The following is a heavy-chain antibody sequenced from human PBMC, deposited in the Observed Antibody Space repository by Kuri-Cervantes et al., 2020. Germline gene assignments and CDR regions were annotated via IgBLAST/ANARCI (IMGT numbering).Heavy chain of an antibody. CDR3: ARETTVTTVVDY. CDR2: ISGSGDST. J-gene: IGHJ4*02. CDR1: GFTFSSYA. Sequence: GGSLRLSCAASGFTFSSYAMTWVRQAPGKGLEWVSSISGSGDSTYYADSVKGRFTISRDNSKNTLYLQMNSLRAEDTAVYYCARETTVTTVVDYWGQGTLVTVSS. D-gene: IGHD4-17*01. V-gene: IGHV3-23*01.